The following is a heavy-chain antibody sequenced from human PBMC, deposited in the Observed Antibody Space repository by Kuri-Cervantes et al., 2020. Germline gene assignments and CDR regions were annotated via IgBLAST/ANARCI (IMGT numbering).Heavy chain of an antibody. CDR2: ISYDGSNK. V-gene: IGHV3-30*03. Sequence: GESLKISCAASGFTFSSYGMHWVRQAPGKGLEWVAVISYDGSNKYYADSVKGRFTISRDNAKNSLYLQMNSLRDEDTAVHYCARDGYSYGQPTTPFDYWGQGTLVTVSS. CDR1: GFTFSSYG. J-gene: IGHJ4*02. CDR3: ARDGYSYGQPTTPFDY. D-gene: IGHD5-18*01.